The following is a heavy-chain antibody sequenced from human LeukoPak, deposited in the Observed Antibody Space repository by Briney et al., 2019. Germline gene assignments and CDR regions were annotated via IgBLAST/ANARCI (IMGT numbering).Heavy chain of an antibody. V-gene: IGHV1-18*01. D-gene: IGHD6-19*01. CDR1: GYTFNIYG. J-gene: IGHJ4*02. Sequence: ASVKVSCKASGYTFNIYGVTWVRQAPGQGLEWMGWISAYNGNTNFAQKLQGRVTMTTDTSTSTAYLELRSLRSDDTAVYYCARLFIAVAVLGYWGQGTLVTVSS. CDR3: ARLFIAVAVLGY. CDR2: ISAYNGNT.